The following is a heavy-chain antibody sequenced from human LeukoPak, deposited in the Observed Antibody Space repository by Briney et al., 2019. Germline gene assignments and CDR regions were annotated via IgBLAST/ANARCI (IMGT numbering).Heavy chain of an antibody. V-gene: IGHV4-39*07. CDR3: ARLMRYCRGGSCYSTFYFDR. CDR2: IHYSGST. D-gene: IGHD2-15*01. J-gene: IGHJ4*02. CDR1: GDSISSNTYY. Sequence: SETLSLTCSVSGDSISSNTYYWGWIRQPPGEGLEWIANIHYSGSTYHNPSLRSRVTMSVDTSKNQFSLKLNSVNAADTAMYYCARLMRYCRGGSCYSTFYFDRWGQGTLVTVSS.